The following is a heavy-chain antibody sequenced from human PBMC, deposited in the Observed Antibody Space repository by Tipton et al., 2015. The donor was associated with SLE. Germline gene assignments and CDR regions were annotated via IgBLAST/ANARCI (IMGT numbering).Heavy chain of an antibody. CDR1: GFTFSNYA. D-gene: IGHD3-22*01. CDR2: ISGSGTTT. Sequence: SLRLSCAASGFTFSNYAMTWVRQAPGKGLEWVSGISGSGTTTDYADSVKGRFTISRDNSKNTLYLQMNSLRAEDTAVFYCAKPQHYHDFTYFDYWGQGTLVTVSS. J-gene: IGHJ4*02. V-gene: IGHV3-23*01. CDR3: AKPQHYHDFTYFDY.